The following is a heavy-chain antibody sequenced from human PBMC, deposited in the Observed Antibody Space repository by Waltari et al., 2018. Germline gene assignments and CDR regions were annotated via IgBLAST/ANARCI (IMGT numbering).Heavy chain of an antibody. CDR3: AADEIQLDRQNSYYHMDV. V-gene: IGHV1-69*01. CDR1: GGIFISQP. J-gene: IGHJ6*03. D-gene: IGHD1-1*01. CDR2: IIPLFGKT. Sequence: QVQLVQSGAEVKKPGSSVKVSCKTSGGIFISQPISWVRQAPGQGLEWMGGIIPLFGKTNYVQRFQGRLTITADESSSTVHMELTSLRSEDTAVYYCAADEIQLDRQNSYYHMDVWGKGTTVIVSS.